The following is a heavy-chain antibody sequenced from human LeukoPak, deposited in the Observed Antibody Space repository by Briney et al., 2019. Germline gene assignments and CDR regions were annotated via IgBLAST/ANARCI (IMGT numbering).Heavy chain of an antibody. J-gene: IGHJ4*02. CDR2: IYYSGST. D-gene: IGHD1-26*01. CDR3: ARSGSTAFDY. CDR1: GGSISSYY. Sequence: PSKTLSLTCTVSGGSISSYYWSWIRQPPGKGLEWIGYIYYSGSTSYNPSLKSRVTISVDTSKNQFSLKLSSVTAADTAVYYCARSGSTAFDYWGQGTLVTVSS. V-gene: IGHV4-59*01.